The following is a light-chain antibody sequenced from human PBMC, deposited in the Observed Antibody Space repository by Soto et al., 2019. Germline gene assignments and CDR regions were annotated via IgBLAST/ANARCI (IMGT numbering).Light chain of an antibody. CDR2: GAS. V-gene: IGKV3-15*01. CDR3: QQYNNWPHT. Sequence: EVVMTQSPATLSVSPGERATLSCRASQSLSSNLAWYQQKPGQAPRLLIYGASTRATGIPARFSGGASGTEFTLTISTLQSEDFAVYYCQQYNNWPHTFGGGTKVEI. CDR1: QSLSSN. J-gene: IGKJ4*01.